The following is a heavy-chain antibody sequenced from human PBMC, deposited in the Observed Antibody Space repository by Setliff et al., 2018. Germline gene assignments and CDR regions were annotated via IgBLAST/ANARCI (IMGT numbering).Heavy chain of an antibody. Sequence: SETLSLTCAVYGGSFSGYYWSWIRQPPGKGLEWIGEINHSGSTNYNPSLKSRVTISVDRSKNQFSLKLSSVTAADTAVYYCARVTMITFGGVIGSIDYWGQGTLVTVSS. V-gene: IGHV4-34*01. CDR3: ARVTMITFGGVIGSIDY. J-gene: IGHJ4*02. D-gene: IGHD3-16*02. CDR1: GGSFSGYY. CDR2: INHSGST.